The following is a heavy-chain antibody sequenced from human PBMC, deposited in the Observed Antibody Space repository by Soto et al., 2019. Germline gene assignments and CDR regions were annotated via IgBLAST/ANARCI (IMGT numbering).Heavy chain of an antibody. CDR1: GGAISSSSYY. CDR2: IYDSGST. V-gene: IGHV4-39*01. D-gene: IGHD3-10*01. Sequence: SETLSLTYTVSGGAISSSSYYWGWIRQPPGQGLEWIGSIYDSGSTHYNPSLKSRVTISVDTSKIQFSLKLSSVTAVDTAVYYCARHRISTDMVRGVIITLSGYYFDYWGQGTLVTVS. J-gene: IGHJ4*02. CDR3: ARHRISTDMVRGVIITLSGYYFDY.